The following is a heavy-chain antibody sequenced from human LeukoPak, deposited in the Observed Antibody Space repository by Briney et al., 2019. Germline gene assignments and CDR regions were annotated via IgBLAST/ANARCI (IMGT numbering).Heavy chain of an antibody. CDR2: IRYDGSNK. D-gene: IGHD2-21*02. Sequence: GGSLRLSCAASEFTFSSYGMHWVRQAPGKGLEWVAFIRYDGSNKYFADSVKGRFTISRDNSKNTLYLQMNSLRAEDTAVYYCAKDISDGDCPDYWGQGTLVTVSS. CDR3: AKDISDGDCPDY. J-gene: IGHJ4*02. V-gene: IGHV3-30*02. CDR1: EFTFSSYG.